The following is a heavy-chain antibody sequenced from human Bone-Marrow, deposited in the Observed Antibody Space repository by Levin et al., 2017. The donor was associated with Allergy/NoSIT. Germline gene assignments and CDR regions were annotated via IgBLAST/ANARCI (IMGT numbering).Heavy chain of an antibody. CDR3: AKVDDYGDFPGY. D-gene: IGHD4-17*01. J-gene: IGHJ4*02. CDR1: GFTLTTYG. Sequence: GGSLRLSCAVSGFTLTTYGMHWVRQAPGKGLEWVAVFSYDGSNKYYADSVKGRFTISRDNSNNTLYLQMDSLRPEDTAVYYCAKVDDYGDFPGYWGPGTLVTVSS. CDR2: FSYDGSNK. V-gene: IGHV3-30*18.